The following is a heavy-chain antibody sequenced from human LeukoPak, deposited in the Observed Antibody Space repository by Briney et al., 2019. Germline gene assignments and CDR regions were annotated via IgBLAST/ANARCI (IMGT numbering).Heavy chain of an antibody. D-gene: IGHD2-2*01. CDR2: IYHSGST. Sequence: KPSGTLSLTCAVSGGSISSSNWWSWVRQPPGKGLEWIGEIYHSGSTNYNPSLKSRVTISVDTSKNQFSLKLSSVTAADTAVYYCANSDVPATAIDYWGQGTLVTVSS. V-gene: IGHV4-4*02. J-gene: IGHJ4*02. CDR3: ANSDVPATAIDY. CDR1: GGSISSSNW.